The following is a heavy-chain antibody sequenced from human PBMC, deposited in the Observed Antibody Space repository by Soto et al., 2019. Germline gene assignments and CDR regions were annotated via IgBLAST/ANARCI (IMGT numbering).Heavy chain of an antibody. V-gene: IGHV1-46*01. CDR1: GYTCTSDY. D-gene: IGHD6-19*01. Sequence: ASVKVSCKASGYTCTSDYMHWVRHAPGQGLESMAIINPSGGSTNYATNFQGRVTMTRDTSTSTVYLELSSLRSEDTAVYYCAREDRSGSYYYGLDVWG. CDR2: INPSGGST. CDR3: AREDRSGSYYYGLDV. J-gene: IGHJ6*02.